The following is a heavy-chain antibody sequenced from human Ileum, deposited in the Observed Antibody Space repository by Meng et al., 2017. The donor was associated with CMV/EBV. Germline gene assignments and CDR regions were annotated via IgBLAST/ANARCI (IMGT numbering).Heavy chain of an antibody. D-gene: IGHD2-21*01. CDR3: AKQSVVASIWAPYEH. J-gene: IGHJ4*02. Sequence: LSLTCVTSGFTFSKYAMSWVRHVSGKGLEWLSNISSDGSNKHYAESVKGRCTISRDNSKDTLYLDLSSLGGDDTAIYYCAKQSVVASIWAPYEHWGQGAQVTVSS. CDR2: ISSDGSNK. CDR1: GFTFSKYA. V-gene: IGHV3-23*03.